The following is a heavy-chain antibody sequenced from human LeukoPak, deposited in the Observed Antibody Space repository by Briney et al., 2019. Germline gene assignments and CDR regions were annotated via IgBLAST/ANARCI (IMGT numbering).Heavy chain of an antibody. CDR1: GLTVSSSY. V-gene: IGHV3-53*01. Sequence: PGGSLRLSCAASGLTVSSSYMSWVRQAPGKGLEWVSVIYDGGSTYYADSVKGRFTISRDSSENTLYLQMNSLRVEDTALYYCARDSKASSYGYAGPFDYWGQGTLVTVSS. J-gene: IGHJ4*02. CDR2: IYDGGST. D-gene: IGHD5-18*01. CDR3: ARDSKASSYGYAGPFDY.